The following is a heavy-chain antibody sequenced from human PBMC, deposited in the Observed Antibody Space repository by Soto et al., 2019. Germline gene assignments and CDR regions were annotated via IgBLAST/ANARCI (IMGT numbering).Heavy chain of an antibody. D-gene: IGHD3-22*01. CDR1: GYTFTSYG. V-gene: IGHV1-18*01. Sequence: GASVKVSCKASGYTFTSYGISWVRQAPGQGLEWMGWISAYNGNTNYAQKLQGRVTMTTDTSTSTAYMELRSLRSDDTAVYYCARDPPYDNSYDDQGGLYFDFWGQGTLVTVSS. CDR3: ARDPPYDNSYDDQGGLYFDF. CDR2: ISAYNGNT. J-gene: IGHJ4*02.